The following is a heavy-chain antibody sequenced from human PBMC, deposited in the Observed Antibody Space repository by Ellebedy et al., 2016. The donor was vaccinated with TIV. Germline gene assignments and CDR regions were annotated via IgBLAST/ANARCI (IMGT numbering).Heavy chain of an antibody. J-gene: IGHJ4*02. CDR1: GYNFVYYW. Sequence: GESLKISXKASGYNFVYYWISWVRQRPGKGLEWMGRIDPSDPYRNKRPSFQGHVTISTDNSITTAYLQWSSLKAADTAIYCCARHELGSNAAFDSWGQGTLVTVSS. D-gene: IGHD1-26*01. V-gene: IGHV5-10-1*01. CDR2: IDPSDPYR. CDR3: ARHELGSNAAFDS.